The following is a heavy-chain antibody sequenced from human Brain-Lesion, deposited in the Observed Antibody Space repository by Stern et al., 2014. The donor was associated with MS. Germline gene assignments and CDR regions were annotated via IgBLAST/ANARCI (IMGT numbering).Heavy chain of an antibody. CDR1: GFTFSNVW. J-gene: IGHJ4*02. CDR2: VKSRGDGGTS. Sequence: EMQLVESGGGLVKPGGSLRLSCAGSGFTFSNVWMNWVRQAPGKGLAWVARVKSRGDGGTSDYGAPVKGRFTISRDDSKNTLYLQIDNLRAEDTAVYYCTTIGYSASRSGFFDFWGQGTLVTVSS. CDR3: TTIGYSASRSGFFDF. D-gene: IGHD5-18*01. V-gene: IGHV3-15*05.